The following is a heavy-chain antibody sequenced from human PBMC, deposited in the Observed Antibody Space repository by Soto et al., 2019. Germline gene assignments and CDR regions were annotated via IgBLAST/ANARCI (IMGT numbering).Heavy chain of an antibody. CDR1: GYSFTSYS. J-gene: IGHJ6*02. V-gene: IGHV1-46*01. CDR3: ARHAVVVVADTPVYGMDV. CDR2: INPSDGST. Sequence: QVQLVQSGAEVKKPGASMKVSCKASGYSFTSYSIHWVRQAPGQGLEWLGIINPSDGSTSFAQKFQGRVTVTRDTSTSTVYMDLSSLRSEDMAVYYCARHAVVVVADTPVYGMDVWGQGTTVTVSS. D-gene: IGHD2-15*01.